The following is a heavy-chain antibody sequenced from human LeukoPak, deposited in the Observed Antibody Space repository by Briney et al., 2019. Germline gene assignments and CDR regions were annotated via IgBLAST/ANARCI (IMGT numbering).Heavy chain of an antibody. V-gene: IGHV3-74*01. Sequence: PGGTLRLSCAASGFTFSSYWMNWVRHAPGKGLVWVSRINSDGSSINYADSVKGRFTISRDNAKNTLYLQMNSLRAEDTAVYYCVRDRGYGDYEYFQHWGQGTLVTVSS. CDR2: INSDGSSI. J-gene: IGHJ1*01. CDR3: VRDRGYGDYEYFQH. CDR1: GFTFSSYW. D-gene: IGHD4-17*01.